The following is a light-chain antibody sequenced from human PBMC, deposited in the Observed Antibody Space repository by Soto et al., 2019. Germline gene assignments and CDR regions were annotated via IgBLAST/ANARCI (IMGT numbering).Light chain of an antibody. V-gene: IGKV1-39*01. CDR2: ASS. CDR3: QQSYSTPYT. CDR1: QSISTY. J-gene: IGKJ2*01. Sequence: DIQITLSPSSLSSWLLDLVSITCRASQSISTYLKWYQQKPAKAPKLLIYASSSLQSGVPSRFSGSGSGTDFTLTISSLQPEDFATYYCQQSYSTPYTFGQGTKVDIK.